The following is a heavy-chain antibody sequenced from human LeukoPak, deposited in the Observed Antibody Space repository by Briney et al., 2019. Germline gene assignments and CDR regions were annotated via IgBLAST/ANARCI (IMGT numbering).Heavy chain of an antibody. CDR1: GFTFSSYA. J-gene: IGHJ3*02. CDR3: AKDGGLDTMIVVVITHDAFDI. V-gene: IGHV3-23*01. D-gene: IGHD3-22*01. CDR2: ISGSGGST. Sequence: GGSLRLSCAASGFTFSSYAMSWVRQVPGKGLEWVSAISGSGGSTYYADSVKGRFTISRDKSKNTLYLQMNSLRAEDTAVYYCAKDGGLDTMIVVVITHDAFDIWGQGTMVTVSS.